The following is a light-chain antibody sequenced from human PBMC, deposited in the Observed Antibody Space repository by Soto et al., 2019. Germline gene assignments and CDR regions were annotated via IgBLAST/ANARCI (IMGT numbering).Light chain of an antibody. Sequence: EIVMTQSPVTLSVSPGERATLSCRASQSAGSYLAWYQQKPGQAPRLLIDGASTRATGIPARFSGSGSGTEFPLTISSLQSEDFGVYYCQKHNDWPLTFGGGTKVEIK. J-gene: IGKJ4*01. CDR2: GAS. CDR1: QSAGSY. CDR3: QKHNDWPLT. V-gene: IGKV3-15*01.